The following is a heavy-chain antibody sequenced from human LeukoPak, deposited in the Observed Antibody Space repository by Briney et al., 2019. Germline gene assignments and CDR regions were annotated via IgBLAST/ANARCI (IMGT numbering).Heavy chain of an antibody. Sequence: GASVKVSCKASGYTLTSYGISWVRQAPGQGLEWMGWISAYNGNTNYAQKLQGRVTMTTDTSTSTAYMELRSLRSDDTAVYYCARARREYSGFEIIDYFDYWGQGTLVTVSS. V-gene: IGHV1-18*01. CDR2: ISAYNGNT. CDR1: GYTLTSYG. CDR3: ARARREYSGFEIIDYFDY. D-gene: IGHD5-12*01. J-gene: IGHJ4*02.